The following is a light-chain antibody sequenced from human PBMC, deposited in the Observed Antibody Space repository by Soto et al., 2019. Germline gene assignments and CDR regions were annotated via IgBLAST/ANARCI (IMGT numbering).Light chain of an antibody. CDR2: GAS. CDR1: QSVSSSY. J-gene: IGKJ4*01. V-gene: IGKV3-20*01. CDR3: QQYGSSPRVT. Sequence: EIVLTQSPGTLSLSPGERATLSCRASQSVSSSYLAWYQQKPGQAPRLLIYGASRRATGIPDRFSGSGSGTDFTLTISRLEPEDVAVYYCQQYGSSPRVTFGGGTKVEIK.